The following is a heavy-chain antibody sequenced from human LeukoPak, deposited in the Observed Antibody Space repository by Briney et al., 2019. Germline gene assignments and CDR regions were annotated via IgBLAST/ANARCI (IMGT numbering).Heavy chain of an antibody. D-gene: IGHD2-21*01. J-gene: IGHJ5*02. V-gene: IGHV3-21*01. CDR2: ISSSSSYI. CDR3: ARDLSDGDFNWFDP. Sequence: GGSLRLSCAASGFTFSSYSMNWVRQAPGKGLEWVSSISSSSSYIYYADSVKGRFTISRDNAKNSLYLQMNSLRAEDTAVNYCARDLSDGDFNWFDPWGQGTLVTVSS. CDR1: GFTFSSYS.